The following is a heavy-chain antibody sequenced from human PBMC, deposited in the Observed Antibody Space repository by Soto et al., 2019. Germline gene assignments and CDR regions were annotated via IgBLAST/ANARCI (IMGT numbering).Heavy chain of an antibody. J-gene: IGHJ4*02. CDR2: FDPEDGEI. Sequence: ASVKVSCKVSGYSLTELSIHWVRQAPGKGPEWMGGFDPEDGEIKFAQNFQGRVTMTENTPTDTAYMELSSLRSEDTAIYYCSTGIHHRVNLYYFDLWGQGTLVTVSS. CDR1: GYSLTELS. D-gene: IGHD2-8*01. CDR3: STGIHHRVNLYYFDL. V-gene: IGHV1-24*01.